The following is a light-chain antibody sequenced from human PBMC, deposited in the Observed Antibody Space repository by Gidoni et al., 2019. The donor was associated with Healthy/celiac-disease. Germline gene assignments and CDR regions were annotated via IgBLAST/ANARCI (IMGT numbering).Light chain of an antibody. CDR2: QDS. Sequence: SYELTQPPSVSVSPGQTASITCSGYKLGDKYACWYQQKPGQSHVLVIYQDSKRPSGIPERFSGSNSGNTATLTSIVTQAMDEADYYCQAWDSSTVVFGGGTKLTVL. J-gene: IGLJ2*01. CDR3: QAWDSSTVV. V-gene: IGLV3-1*01. CDR1: KLGDKY.